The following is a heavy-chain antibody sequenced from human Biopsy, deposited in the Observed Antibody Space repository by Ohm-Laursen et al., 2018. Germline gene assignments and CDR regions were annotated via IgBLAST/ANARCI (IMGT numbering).Heavy chain of an antibody. CDR3: ARDPLNGHKHFDY. CDR1: SYTFTDYN. D-gene: IGHD2-8*01. J-gene: IGHJ4*02. V-gene: IGHV1-2*02. CDR2: INCKTGAT. Sequence: VASVKVSCKASSYTFTDYNIHWMRQAPGQGLEWLGYINCKTGATNYAQKFQGTVTMTRDTSKSTAYLALGSLRSADTAIYYCARDPLNGHKHFDYWGQGSLVTVSS.